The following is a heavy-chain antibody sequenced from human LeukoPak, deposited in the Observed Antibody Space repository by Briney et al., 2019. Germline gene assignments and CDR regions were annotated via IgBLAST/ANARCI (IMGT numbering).Heavy chain of an antibody. CDR2: ISSSSSYI. J-gene: IGHJ4*02. D-gene: IGHD4-23*01. V-gene: IGHV3-21*01. Sequence: RTGGSLRLSCAASGFTFSSYSMNWVRQAPGKGLEWVSSISSSSSYIYYADSVKGRFTISRDNAKNSLYLQMNSLRAEDTAVYYCARSLDYGGNSAWDYWGQGTLVTVSS. CDR3: ARSLDYGGNSAWDY. CDR1: GFTFSSYS.